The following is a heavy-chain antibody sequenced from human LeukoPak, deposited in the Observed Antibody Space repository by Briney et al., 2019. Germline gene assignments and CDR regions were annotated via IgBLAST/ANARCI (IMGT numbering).Heavy chain of an antibody. CDR2: IHYGGTT. CDR3: ARQSSYGDFDY. V-gene: IGHV4-39*01. D-gene: IGHD4/OR15-4a*01. CDR1: GGSINTY. J-gene: IGHJ4*02. Sequence: SETLSLTCTVSGGSINTYWGWIRQPPGNGLECIGSIHYGGTTYDKPSLQSRVTISVDTSKNQVSLKSTSVTATDTAVYYCARQSSYGDFDYWGPGTLVTVSS.